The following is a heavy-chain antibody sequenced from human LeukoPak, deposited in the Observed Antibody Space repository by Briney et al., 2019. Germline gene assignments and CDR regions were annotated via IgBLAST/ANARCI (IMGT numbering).Heavy chain of an antibody. CDR3: AGGYCSSTSCSSQAYGMDV. J-gene: IGHJ6*04. V-gene: IGHV3-13*01. CDR2: IGTEDDT. Sequence: GGSLRLSCTASGFTLRNYDMHWVRQTTEKGLEWVSGIGTEDDTFYPDSVKGRFTISRENAKNSFYLQMNSLRAGDTAVYYCAGGYCSSTSCSSQAYGMDVWGKGTTVTVSS. D-gene: IGHD2-2*01. CDR1: GFTLRNYD.